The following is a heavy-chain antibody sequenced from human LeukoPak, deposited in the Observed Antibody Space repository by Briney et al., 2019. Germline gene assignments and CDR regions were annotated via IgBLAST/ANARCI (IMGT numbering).Heavy chain of an antibody. CDR2: INPNSGVT. Sequence: ASVKLSCSASGSTFTDYYMHWVRRAPGQGLEWMGWINPNSGVTNYAQNFQGRVTMTSDTSISTAYMELTWLSSDDTAVYYFARERSNGGLRLDFWGQGTLVTASS. CDR1: GSTFTDYY. J-gene: IGHJ4*02. D-gene: IGHD3-16*01. CDR3: ARERSNGGLRLDF. V-gene: IGHV1-2*02.